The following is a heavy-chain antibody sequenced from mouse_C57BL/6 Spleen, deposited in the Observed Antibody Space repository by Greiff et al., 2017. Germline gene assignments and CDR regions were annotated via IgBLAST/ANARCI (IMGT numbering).Heavy chain of an antibody. Sequence: EVKLQESGPGLVKPSQSLSLTCSVTGYSITSGYYWNWIRQFPGNKLEWMGYISYDGSNNYNPSLKNRISITRDTSKNQFFLKLNSVTTEDTATYYCAREMGYRYAMDYWGQGTSVTVSS. D-gene: IGHD2-2*01. J-gene: IGHJ4*01. CDR1: GYSITSGYY. V-gene: IGHV3-6*01. CDR3: AREMGYRYAMDY. CDR2: ISYDGSN.